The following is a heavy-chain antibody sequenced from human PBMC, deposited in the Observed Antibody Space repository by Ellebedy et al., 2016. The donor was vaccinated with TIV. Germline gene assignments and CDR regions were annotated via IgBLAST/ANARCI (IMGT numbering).Heavy chain of an antibody. V-gene: IGHV4-34*01. D-gene: IGHD2-15*01. CDR2: INHSGST. CDR1: GASFSGYY. CDR3: ARLPLLGRYNWFDP. J-gene: IGHJ5*02. Sequence: MPSETLSLTCAVYGASFSGYYWSWILQPPGKGLEWIGEINHSGSTNYNPSLKSRVTISVDTSKNQFSLRLSSVTAADTAVYYCARLPLLGRYNWFDPWGQGTLVTVSS.